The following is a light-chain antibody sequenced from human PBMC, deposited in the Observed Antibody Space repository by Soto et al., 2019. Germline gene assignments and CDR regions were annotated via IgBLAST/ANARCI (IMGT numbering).Light chain of an antibody. V-gene: IGKV3-15*01. Sequence: EFVLTQSPGTLSLSPVDRATLSCRASQSVRGNLAWYQQKPGQAPRLLIFGASTRATGIPARFSGSGSGTEFILTISSLQSEDFAVYYCQHYDDWPRTFGLGTKVDIK. J-gene: IGKJ1*01. CDR1: QSVRGN. CDR3: QHYDDWPRT. CDR2: GAS.